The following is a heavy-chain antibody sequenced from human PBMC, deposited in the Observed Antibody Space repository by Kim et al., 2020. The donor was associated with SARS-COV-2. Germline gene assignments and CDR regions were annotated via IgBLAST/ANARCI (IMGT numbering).Heavy chain of an antibody. CDR2: ISDNGGTT. D-gene: IGHD5-18*01. J-gene: IGHJ2*01. CDR3: AKSVGGSSYGSDWYFER. V-gene: IGHV3-23*01. CDR1: GFTFSYYV. Sequence: GGSLRLSCGASGFTFSYYVMSWVRQAPGKGLEWVSGISDNGGTTYYADLVKGRFTVSRDNSKNTLYLQMNGLRAEDTALYYCAKSVGGSSYGSDWYFERWGRGTLAT.